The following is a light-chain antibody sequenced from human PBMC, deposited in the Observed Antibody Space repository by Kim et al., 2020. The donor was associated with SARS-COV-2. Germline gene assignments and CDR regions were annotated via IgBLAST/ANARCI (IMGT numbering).Light chain of an antibody. Sequence: APTRDRVTITCRASQGISSYLDWYQQKTGEAPKILSYAAYTLQSGVPSRCSGSGSGTHFTLTISCLQSEDFATYYTQQYYSYPRTFGQGTKVDIK. CDR1: QGISSY. CDR2: AAY. V-gene: IGKV1-8*01. J-gene: IGKJ1*01. CDR3: QQYYSYPRT.